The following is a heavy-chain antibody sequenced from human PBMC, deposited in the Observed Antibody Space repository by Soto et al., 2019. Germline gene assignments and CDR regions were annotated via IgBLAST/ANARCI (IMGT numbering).Heavy chain of an antibody. CDR3: GRDIWGESGGYYLETELDY. V-gene: IGHV1-3*01. D-gene: IGHD3-22*01. Sequence: ASVKVSCKTPGYTLTRYNIHWVRQAPGQRLEWMGWINVGNGNTRYSQKFQGRLTLTRDTPGNTAYLELNSLISEDTAVYYCGRDIWGESGGYYLETELDYRGKGTLVTVSS. CDR2: INVGNGNT. CDR1: GYTLTRYN. J-gene: IGHJ4*02.